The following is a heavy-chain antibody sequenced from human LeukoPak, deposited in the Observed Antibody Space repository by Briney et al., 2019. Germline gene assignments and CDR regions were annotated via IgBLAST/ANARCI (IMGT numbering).Heavy chain of an antibody. CDR1: GFTFSSYG. D-gene: IGHD2-2*01. CDR3: AKTDCSSTSCYVLDY. J-gene: IGHJ4*02. Sequence: PGGSLRLSCAASGFTFSSYGMHWVRQAPGKGLEWVAVISYDGSKKYYADSVKGRFTIFRDNSKNTLDLQMNTRRAEDTAVYYCAKTDCSSTSCYVLDYWGQGTLVTVSS. CDR2: ISYDGSKK. V-gene: IGHV3-30*18.